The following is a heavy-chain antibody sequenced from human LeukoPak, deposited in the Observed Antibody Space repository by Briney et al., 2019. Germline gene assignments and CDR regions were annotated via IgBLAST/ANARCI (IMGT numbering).Heavy chain of an antibody. CDR1: GFTFSSYW. J-gene: IGHJ4*02. Sequence: GGSLRLSCAASGFTFSSYWMSWDRQAPGKGLEWVADINLDGSEKYYVDSVKGRFTISRDNAKNSLNLHMNSLRAEDTAVYYCAREGTRGLFDSWGQGTLVTVSS. CDR2: INLDGSEK. CDR3: AREGTRGLFDS. V-gene: IGHV3-7*01. D-gene: IGHD1/OR15-1a*01.